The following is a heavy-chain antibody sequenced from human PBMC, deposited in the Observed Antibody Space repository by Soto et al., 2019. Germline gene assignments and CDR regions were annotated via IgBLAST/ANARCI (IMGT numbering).Heavy chain of an antibody. J-gene: IGHJ6*04. V-gene: IGHV3-66*01. CDR1: GFTVSSKY. CDR3: ARDDVRCDGGRCYGVPVDV. D-gene: IGHD2-15*01. CDR2: IKSGGAT. Sequence: EVHLVESGGGLVQPGGSLRLSCAASGFTVSSKYMSWVRQAPGKGREWVSLIKSGGATYYADSVKGRFTISRDTSETTLHRQMDSLRAEATAVYYCARDDVRCDGGRCYGVPVDVWGKGTTVTVSS.